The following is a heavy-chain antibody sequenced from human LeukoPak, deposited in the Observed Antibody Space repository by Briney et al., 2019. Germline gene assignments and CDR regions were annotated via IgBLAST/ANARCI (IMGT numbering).Heavy chain of an antibody. CDR3: ARDTSTYYYDSSGQGYFDY. Sequence: SVKVSCKASGGTFSSYAISWVRQAPGQGLEWMGGIIPIFGTANYAQKFQGRVTITADESTSTAYMELSSLRSEDTAVYYCARDTSTYYYDSSGQGYFDYWGQGTLVTVPS. CDR1: GGTFSSYA. J-gene: IGHJ4*02. D-gene: IGHD3-22*01. CDR2: IIPIFGTA. V-gene: IGHV1-69*13.